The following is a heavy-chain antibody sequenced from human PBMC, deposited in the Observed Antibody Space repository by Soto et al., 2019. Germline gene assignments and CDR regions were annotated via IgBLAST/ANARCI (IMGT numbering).Heavy chain of an antibody. V-gene: IGHV6-1*01. CDR2: TYYRSTWNT. D-gene: IGHD6-13*01. CDR3: ARLTGNSWLDY. CDR1: GDSVSSTTVA. J-gene: IGHJ4*02. Sequence: QVQLQQSGPGLVKPSQTLSVTCAISGDSVSSTTVAWNWIRQSPSRGLEWLGRTYYRSTWNTEYAVYLESRMTITTDTSKNQVSLQLNSVTPEDTATYYCARLTGNSWLDYWGQGTQVTVSS.